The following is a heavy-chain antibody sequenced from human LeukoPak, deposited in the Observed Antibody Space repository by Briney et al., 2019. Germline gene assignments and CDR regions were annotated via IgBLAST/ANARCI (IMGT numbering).Heavy chain of an antibody. J-gene: IGHJ4*02. CDR3: AKDQYCSGGSCYSDY. CDR2: ISYDGSNK. CDR1: GFTFSSYG. Sequence: GGSLRLSCAASGFTFSSYGMHWVRQAPGKGLEWVAVISYDGSNKYYADSVKGRFTISRDNSKNTLYLQMNSLRAEDTAVYYCAKDQYCSGGSCYSDYWGQGTLVTFSS. V-gene: IGHV3-30*18. D-gene: IGHD2-15*01.